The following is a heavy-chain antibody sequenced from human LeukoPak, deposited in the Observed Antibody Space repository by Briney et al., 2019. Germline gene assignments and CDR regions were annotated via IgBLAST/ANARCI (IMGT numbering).Heavy chain of an antibody. D-gene: IGHD3-16*01. CDR1: GYTFSSFG. CDR2: ISVYNGDT. Sequence: ASVTVSCKASGYTFSSFGFMWVRQAPGQGLDWMGWISVYNGDTRYAQKFQGRVTMTTDTSTSTAYMELRSLTSDDTAVYYCARVRDLRGYFDYWGQGTLVTVSS. J-gene: IGHJ4*02. CDR3: ARVRDLRGYFDY. V-gene: IGHV1-18*01.